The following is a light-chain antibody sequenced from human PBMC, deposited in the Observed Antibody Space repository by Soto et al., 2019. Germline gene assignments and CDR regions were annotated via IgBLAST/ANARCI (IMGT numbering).Light chain of an antibody. CDR2: GAS. CDR1: QGIRND. V-gene: IGKV1-6*01. J-gene: IGKJ2*01. CDR3: LQDYNHPYT. Sequence: AIQMTQSPSSQSASVGDRVTITCRASQGIRNDLGWYQQKPGKAPKLLIYGASSLQSGVPSRFSGSESGTEFTLTISSLQPEDFATYYCLQDYNHPYTFGQGTKLEIK.